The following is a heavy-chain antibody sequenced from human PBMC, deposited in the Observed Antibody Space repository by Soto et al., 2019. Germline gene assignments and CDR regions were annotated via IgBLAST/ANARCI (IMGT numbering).Heavy chain of an antibody. J-gene: IGHJ3*01. D-gene: IGHD4-17*01. CDR3: ARVYGDPLIDAYDL. Sequence: EVQLVESGGGLVQPGGSLRLSCAGYGFTFSVYEMTWVRQAPGKGLEWVSHISYRASPIYYADSVKGRFTISRDNAQNSVYLQMNSLRGDDTAVYYCARVYGDPLIDAYDLWGQGTMVTVSS. CDR2: ISYRASPI. CDR1: GFTFSVYE. V-gene: IGHV3-48*03.